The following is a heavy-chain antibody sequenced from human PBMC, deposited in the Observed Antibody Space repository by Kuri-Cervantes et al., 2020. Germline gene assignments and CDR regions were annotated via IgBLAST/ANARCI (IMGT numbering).Heavy chain of an antibody. CDR1: GFTFSDYY. Sequence: GESLKISCAASGFTFSDYYMSWIRQAPGKGLEWVAVIWYDGSNKYYADSVKGRFTISRDNSKNTLYLQMNSLRAEDTAVYYCARGSVLQLWFLFDYWGQGTLVTVSS. J-gene: IGHJ4*02. D-gene: IGHD5-18*01. CDR2: IWYDGSNK. V-gene: IGHV3-33*08. CDR3: ARGSVLQLWFLFDY.